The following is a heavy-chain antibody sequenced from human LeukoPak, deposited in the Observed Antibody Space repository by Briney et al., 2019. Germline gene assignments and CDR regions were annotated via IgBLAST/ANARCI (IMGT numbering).Heavy chain of an antibody. CDR1: GGSFSGYY. CDR2: INHSGST. Sequence: PSETLSLTCAVYGGSFSGYYWSWIRQPPGKGLEWIGEINHSGSTNYNTSLKSRVTISVDTSKNQFSLKLSSVTAADTAVYYCARDRFYGRNWFDPWGQGTLVTVSS. J-gene: IGHJ5*02. V-gene: IGHV4-34*01. CDR3: ARDRFYGRNWFDP. D-gene: IGHD3-3*01.